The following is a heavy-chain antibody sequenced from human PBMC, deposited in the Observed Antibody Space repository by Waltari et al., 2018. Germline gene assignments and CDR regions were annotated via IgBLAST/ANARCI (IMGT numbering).Heavy chain of an antibody. CDR2: FIPIFGTA. CDR3: ARVGGVAGTTVTYYYYGMDV. J-gene: IGHJ6*02. Sequence: QVQLVQSGAEVKKPGSSVKVSCKASGGTFSSYAISWVRQAPGQGLESLGGFIPIFGTANYAQKFQGRVTMTADNSTSTAYMELSSLRSEDTAVYYCARVGGVAGTTVTYYYYGMDVWGQGTTVTVSS. V-gene: IGHV1-69*06. CDR1: GGTFSSYA. D-gene: IGHD6-19*01.